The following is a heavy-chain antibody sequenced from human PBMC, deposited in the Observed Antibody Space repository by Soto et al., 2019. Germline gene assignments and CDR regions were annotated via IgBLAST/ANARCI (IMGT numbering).Heavy chain of an antibody. CDR3: ARGPLVVLNYFES. Sequence: QVQLVQSGTEVKKPGSSVKVSCKASGGTFRNYPINWVRQAPGQGLEWMGSIFPLTDIPDYAQNFQARRTISADKSTSTAYMSLSSPTSDDTAMYFCARGPLVVLNYFESWGQGTLVTVSS. CDR2: IFPLTDIP. V-gene: IGHV1-69*02. CDR1: GGTFRNYP. J-gene: IGHJ4*02.